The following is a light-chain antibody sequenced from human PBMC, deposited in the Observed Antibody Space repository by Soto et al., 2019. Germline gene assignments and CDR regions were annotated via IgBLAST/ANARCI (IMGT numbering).Light chain of an antibody. CDR2: GAS. Sequence: EIVMTQSPATLSVSPGERATLSCRASQSVSSNLAWYQQKPGQAPRLLIYGASTRATGIPARFSGSGSATEFPLTMSRLQPEDFAVYYGLQYNNWPRITFGGGPNVEIK. V-gene: IGKV3-15*01. J-gene: IGKJ4*01. CDR1: QSVSSN. CDR3: LQYNNWPRIT.